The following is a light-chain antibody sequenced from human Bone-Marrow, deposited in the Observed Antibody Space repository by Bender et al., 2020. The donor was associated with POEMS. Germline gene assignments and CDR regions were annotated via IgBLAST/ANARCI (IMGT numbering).Light chain of an antibody. CDR2: SKN. J-gene: IGLJ3*02. V-gene: IGLV1-44*01. Sequence: QSVLTQPPSASGTPGQSVTISCSGTSSNFGNNAANWYQHVPGTAPKLLIYSKNQRPSGAPDRFSASTSGTTASRDNSGLHSDDEGEYYCSSWDDSQNGWVIGGGTKQTVL. CDR1: SSNFGNNA. CDR3: SSWDDSQNGWV.